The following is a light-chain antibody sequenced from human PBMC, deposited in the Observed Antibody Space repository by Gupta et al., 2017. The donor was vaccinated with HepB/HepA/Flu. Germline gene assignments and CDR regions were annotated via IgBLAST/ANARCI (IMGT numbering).Light chain of an antibody. Sequence: QSALTQPASVSGSPGQSITISCTGTSSDVGGYNDVSWYQQHPAKAPKLIIYDGSNRPSGISNRFSGSKSGNTASLTISGLQAEDEADYSCSSFTTSATLVFGGGTKLTVL. V-gene: IGLV2-14*03. J-gene: IGLJ3*02. CDR3: SSFTTSATLV. CDR2: DGS. CDR1: SSDVGGYND.